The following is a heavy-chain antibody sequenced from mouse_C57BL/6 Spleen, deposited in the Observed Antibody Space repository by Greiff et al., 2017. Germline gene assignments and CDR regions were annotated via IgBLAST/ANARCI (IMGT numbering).Heavy chain of an antibody. V-gene: IGHV1-76*01. CDR1: GYTFTDYY. D-gene: IGHD2-1*01. J-gene: IGHJ2*01. Sequence: VKLQESGAELVRPGASVKLSCKASGYTFTDYYINWVKQRPGQGLEWIARIYPGSGNTYYNEKFKGKATLTAEKSSSTAYMQLSSLTSEDSAVYFCARGLSLYYGNFFDYWGQGTTLTVSS. CDR3: ARGLSLYYGNFFDY. CDR2: IYPGSGNT.